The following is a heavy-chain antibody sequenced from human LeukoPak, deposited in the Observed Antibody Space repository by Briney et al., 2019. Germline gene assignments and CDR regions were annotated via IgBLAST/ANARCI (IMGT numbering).Heavy chain of an antibody. D-gene: IGHD5-12*01. CDR2: ISANNGNT. V-gene: IGHV1-18*01. CDR3: AGDRGGYTTPYYFDY. J-gene: IGHJ4*02. CDR1: GYTFTSYG. Sequence: ASVKVSCKASGYTFTSYGIIWVRQAPGQGLEWMGWISANNGNTNYAQKLQGRVTMTTDTSTSTAYMELRSLRSDDTAVYYCAGDRGGYTTPYYFDYWGQGTLVTVSS.